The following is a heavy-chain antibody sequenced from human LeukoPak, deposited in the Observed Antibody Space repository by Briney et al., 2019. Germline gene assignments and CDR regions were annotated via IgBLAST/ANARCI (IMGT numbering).Heavy chain of an antibody. Sequence: SETLSLTCTVSRGSTSSSSYYWGWIRQPPGRGLELIGTIYYSGTTYYNPSLRSRVTMSVDTSRDRFSLSLSFVTAADTAVYYCARRPIVVVPAASHYFDYWGQGILVAVSS. V-gene: IGHV4-39*01. CDR2: IYYSGTT. CDR1: RGSTSSSSYY. J-gene: IGHJ4*02. D-gene: IGHD2-2*01. CDR3: ARRPIVVVPAASHYFDY.